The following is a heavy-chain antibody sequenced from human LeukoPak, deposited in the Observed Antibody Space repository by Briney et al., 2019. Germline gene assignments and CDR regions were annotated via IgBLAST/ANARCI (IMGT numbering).Heavy chain of an antibody. D-gene: IGHD3-16*02. CDR1: GFTFSSNS. Sequence: GGSVRLSCAASGFTFSSNSMSWVRQGPGKGLEWVSAIRGSGDRTNYADSVKGRLTMSRDNSKSTLYLQINSLRAEDTAVYYCAKDSKIVGATFRSYHYMDVWGKGTAVTVSS. J-gene: IGHJ6*03. CDR2: IRGSGDRT. V-gene: IGHV3-23*01. CDR3: AKDSKIVGATFRSYHYMDV.